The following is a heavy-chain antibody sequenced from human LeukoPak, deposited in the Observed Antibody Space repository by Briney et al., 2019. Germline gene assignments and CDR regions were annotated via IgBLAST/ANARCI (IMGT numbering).Heavy chain of an antibody. CDR1: GGSISTYY. J-gene: IGHJ4*02. CDR2: IYYSGST. D-gene: IGHD2-21*01. V-gene: IGHV4-59*01. CDR3: ARRTVIGDFDY. Sequence: PSETLSLTCTVSGGSISTYYWTWIRQPPGKGLEWIGYIYYSGSTNYNPSLKSRVTISVDTSKNQFSLKLSSVTAADTAVYYCARRTVIGDFDYWGQGTLVTVSS.